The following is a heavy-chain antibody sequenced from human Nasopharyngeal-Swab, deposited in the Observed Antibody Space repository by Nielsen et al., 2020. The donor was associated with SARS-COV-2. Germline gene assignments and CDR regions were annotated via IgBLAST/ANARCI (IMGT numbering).Heavy chain of an antibody. CDR1: EFTMSRNG. D-gene: IGHD1-26*01. J-gene: IGHJ4*02. CDR3: ARDVAIVGATLEN. CDR2: ISSSSSTS. V-gene: IGHV3-48*02. Sequence: GESLKISCAASEFTMSRNGMHWVRQAPGEGLEWVAYISSSSSTSYYADSVKGRFTISRDNPKNSLYLQMNSPRDEDTALYYCARDVAIVGATLENWGQGTLVTVSS.